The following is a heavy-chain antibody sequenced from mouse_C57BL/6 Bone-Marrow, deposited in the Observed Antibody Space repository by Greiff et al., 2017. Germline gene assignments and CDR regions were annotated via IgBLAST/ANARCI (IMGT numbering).Heavy chain of an antibody. J-gene: IGHJ4*01. Sequence: QVQLQQPGAELVKPGASVKLSCKASGYTFTSYWMHWVKQRPGQGLEWIGMIHPNSGSTNYNEKFKSKATLTVDKSSSTADMQLSSLTSEDSAVYYCARGDDYDRYAMDYWGQGTSVTVSS. CDR2: IHPNSGST. CDR3: ARGDDYDRYAMDY. V-gene: IGHV1-64*01. CDR1: GYTFTSYW. D-gene: IGHD2-4*01.